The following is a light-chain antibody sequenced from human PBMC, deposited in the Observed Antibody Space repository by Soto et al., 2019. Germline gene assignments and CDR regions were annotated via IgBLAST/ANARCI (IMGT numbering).Light chain of an antibody. Sequence: DIQMTQSPSSVSASVGDRVTITCRASLGISKWLAWYQQKPGKAPKLLIYAASNLQSGVPSRFSGSGYGTDFTLIINNLQPEDFATYYCQQADSFPRTFGPGTKVDIK. CDR1: LGISKW. CDR2: AAS. J-gene: IGKJ3*01. V-gene: IGKV1D-12*01. CDR3: QQADSFPRT.